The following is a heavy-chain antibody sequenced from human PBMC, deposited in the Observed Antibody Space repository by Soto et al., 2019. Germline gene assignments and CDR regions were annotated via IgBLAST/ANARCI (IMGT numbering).Heavy chain of an antibody. J-gene: IGHJ6*02. CDR2: IYHSGSS. CDR3: ASQASPYYYYGMDV. Sequence: SETLSLTCTVSGGSISSYYWSWIRQPPGKGLEWIGYIYHSGSSNYNPSLKSRVTILLDTSKNQLSLKLSSVTAADTAVYYCASQASPYYYYGMDVWGQGTTVTVSS. V-gene: IGHV4-59*08. CDR1: GGSISSYY.